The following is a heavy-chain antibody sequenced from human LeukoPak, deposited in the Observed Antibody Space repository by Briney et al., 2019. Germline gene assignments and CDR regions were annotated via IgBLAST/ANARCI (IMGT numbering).Heavy chain of an antibody. J-gene: IGHJ4*02. CDR3: ARYLAKYYWNDAVGF. V-gene: IGHV5-51*01. CDR1: GCSFTSYW. CDR2: IYPGDSDT. Sequence: GESLKITCKGSGCSFTSYWIGWVRQMPGKGLEWMGIIYPGDSDTRYSPSFQGQVTISADKSISTAYLQWSSLKASDTAMYYCARYLAKYYWNDAVGFWGQGTLVTVSS. D-gene: IGHD1-1*01.